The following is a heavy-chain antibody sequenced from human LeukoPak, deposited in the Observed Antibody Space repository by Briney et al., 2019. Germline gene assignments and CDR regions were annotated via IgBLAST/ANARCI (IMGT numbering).Heavy chain of an antibody. J-gene: IGHJ4*02. Sequence: GGSLRLSCAASGFTFSSYWMHWVRQAPGKGLVWFSRINSDGSSTSYADSVKGRFTISRDNAKNTLYLQMNSLRAEDTAVYYCARSYCGGDCYAIDYWGQGTLVTVSS. V-gene: IGHV3-74*01. CDR3: ARSYCGGDCYAIDY. CDR2: INSDGSST. CDR1: GFTFSSYW. D-gene: IGHD2-21*02.